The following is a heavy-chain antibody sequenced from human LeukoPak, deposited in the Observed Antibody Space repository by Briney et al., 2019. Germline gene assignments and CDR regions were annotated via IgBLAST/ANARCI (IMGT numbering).Heavy chain of an antibody. V-gene: IGHV3-23*01. D-gene: IGHD4-17*01. J-gene: IGHJ1*01. CDR1: GFTFATYA. Sequence: GGSLRLSCEASGFTFATYAMNWVRQTPGKGLEWVSAISGSGGSTYYADSVKGRFTISRDNSKNTLYLQMNSLRAEDTAVYYCAKGSNRYGDYGYFQHWGQGTLVTVSS. CDR2: ISGSGGST. CDR3: AKGSNRYGDYGYFQH.